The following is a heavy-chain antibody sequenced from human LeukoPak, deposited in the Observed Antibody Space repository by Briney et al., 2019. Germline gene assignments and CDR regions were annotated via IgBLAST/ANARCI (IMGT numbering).Heavy chain of an antibody. CDR3: ARVSRTTGLYYFDY. V-gene: IGHV2-70*11. D-gene: IGHD4-17*01. J-gene: IGHJ4*02. CDR1: GFTFSSYW. CDR2: IDWDDDK. Sequence: LRLSCAASGFTFSSYWMSWIRQPPGKALEWLARIDWDDDKYYSTSLKTRLTISKDTSKNQVVLTMTNMDPVDTATYYCARVSRTTGLYYFDYWGQGTLVTVSS.